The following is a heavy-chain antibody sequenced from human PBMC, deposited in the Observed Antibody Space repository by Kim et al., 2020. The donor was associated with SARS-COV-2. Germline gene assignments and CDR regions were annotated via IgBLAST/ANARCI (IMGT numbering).Heavy chain of an antibody. Sequence: YGGAVKGRFTISRDNAENSLYLQTNGLRAEDTAVYYCAREWPGCYNGFDYWGQGTLVTVSS. D-gene: IGHD1-26*01. J-gene: IGHJ4*02. V-gene: IGHV3-7*01. CDR3: AREWPGCYNGFDY.